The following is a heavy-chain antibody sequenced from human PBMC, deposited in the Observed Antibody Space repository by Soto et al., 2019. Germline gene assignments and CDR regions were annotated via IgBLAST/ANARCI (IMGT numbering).Heavy chain of an antibody. CDR2: IYHNGRA. CDR3: AREYSNSPEAFDL. J-gene: IGHJ4*02. D-gene: IGHD6-6*01. V-gene: IGHV4-4*02. Sequence: ASETLSLTCDVSGASIKSDTWWTWVRQSPGKGLEWIGEIYHNGRAFDNPSLKGRVTISIDKSNNQFSLNLTSVTAADTAVFYCAREYSNSPEAFDLWGQGTLVTVSS. CDR1: GASIKSDTW.